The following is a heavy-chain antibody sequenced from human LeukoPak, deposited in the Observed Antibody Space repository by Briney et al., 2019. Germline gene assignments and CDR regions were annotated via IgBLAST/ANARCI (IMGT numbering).Heavy chain of an antibody. Sequence: ASVKVSCKASGYTLTDHHILWLRQVPGQGLEWMGWIQANSGATKSAQDFQGRVTMTRDATTNTAYMELRSLRSDDTAIYYCGRDPTDGYALADYWGQGTLVTVSS. CDR3: GRDPTDGYALADY. D-gene: IGHD5-24*01. J-gene: IGHJ4*02. V-gene: IGHV1-2*02. CDR2: IQANSGAT. CDR1: GYTLTDHH.